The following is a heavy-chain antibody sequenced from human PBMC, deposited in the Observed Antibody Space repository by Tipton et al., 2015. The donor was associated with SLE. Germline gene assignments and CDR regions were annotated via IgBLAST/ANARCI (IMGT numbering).Heavy chain of an antibody. J-gene: IGHJ1*01. CDR1: GSGLTFTNAW. CDR3: ATDSVRWSF. CDR2: IKSKTYGGAT. V-gene: IGHV3-15*01. Sequence: GSLRLSCTVSGSGLTFTNAWMRWVRQAPGKGLECVGRIKSKTYGGATDYGAPAKGRFTISRDDSKSTVYLQMSSLQTEDTAVYYCATDSVRWSFWGQGTLVTVSS. D-gene: IGHD1-26*01.